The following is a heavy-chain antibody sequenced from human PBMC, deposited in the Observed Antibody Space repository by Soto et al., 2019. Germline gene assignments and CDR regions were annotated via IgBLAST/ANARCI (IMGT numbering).Heavy chain of an antibody. CDR1: GFTFSNYW. Sequence: EMQLVESGGGLVQPGGSLRLSCAASGFTFSNYWMYWVRQAPGKGLEWVSRINSDGSVASYADSVKGRLTISRDNVKNTLYLQMDSLRAEDTAVYYCARGDCVGGSCYSLAGSFYYYMDAWGKGTTVTVFS. CDR2: INSDGSVA. D-gene: IGHD2-15*01. V-gene: IGHV3-74*02. CDR3: ARGDCVGGSCYSLAGSFYYYMDA. J-gene: IGHJ6*03.